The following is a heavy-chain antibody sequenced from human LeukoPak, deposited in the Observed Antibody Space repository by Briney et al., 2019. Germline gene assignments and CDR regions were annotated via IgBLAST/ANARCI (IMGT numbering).Heavy chain of an antibody. CDR2: ISYDGSNK. D-gene: IGHD1-20*01. V-gene: IGHV3-30*04. CDR3: AKGTLTGLPYYSYMDV. Sequence: GGSLRLSCAASGFTFSSYAMHWVRQAPGKGLEWVAVISYDGSNKYYADSVKGRFTISRDNSKNTLYLQMNSLRAEDTAVYYCAKGTLTGLPYYSYMDVWGKGTTVTLSS. J-gene: IGHJ6*03. CDR1: GFTFSSYA.